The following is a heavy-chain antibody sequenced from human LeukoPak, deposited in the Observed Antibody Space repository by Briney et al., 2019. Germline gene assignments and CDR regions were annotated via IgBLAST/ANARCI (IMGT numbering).Heavy chain of an antibody. V-gene: IGHV1-69*06. CDR2: IIPIFGTA. Sequence: SVKVSCKASGGTFSSYAISWVRQAPGQGLEWMGGIIPIFGTANYAQKFQGRATITADKSTSTAYMELSSLRSEDTAVYYCARTQYSSGWYSDYWGQGTLVTVSS. D-gene: IGHD6-19*01. J-gene: IGHJ4*02. CDR3: ARTQYSSGWYSDY. CDR1: GGTFSSYA.